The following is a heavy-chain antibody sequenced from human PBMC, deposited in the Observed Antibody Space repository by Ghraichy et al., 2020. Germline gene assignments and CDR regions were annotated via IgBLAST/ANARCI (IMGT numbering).Heavy chain of an antibody. CDR3: ARERIAVTGTDRGYFYGMDV. CDR1: GFTFSTYS. V-gene: IGHV3-21*01. J-gene: IGHJ6*02. Sequence: WGSLRLSCAASGFTFSTYSMNWVRQAPGKGLEWVSYISSSSSYKYYADSVKGRFTISRDNAKNSLYLQMNSLRAEDTAIYYCARERIAVTGTDRGYFYGMDVWGQGTTVTVSS. CDR2: ISSSSSYK. D-gene: IGHD6-19*01.